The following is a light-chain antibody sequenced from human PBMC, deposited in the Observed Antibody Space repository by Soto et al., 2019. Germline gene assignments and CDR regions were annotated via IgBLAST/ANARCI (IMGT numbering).Light chain of an antibody. CDR2: DVS. CDR1: SSDVGGSDF. CDR3: SSYTSSRSYV. J-gene: IGLJ1*01. V-gene: IGLV2-14*01. Sequence: QSALTHPASVSGSPGQSITISCTGTSSDVGGSDFVSWHQQHPGKAPKLMIYDVSKWPSGVSNRFSGSKSGNTASLTISGLQAEDEADYYCSSYTSSRSYVFGTGTKLTVL.